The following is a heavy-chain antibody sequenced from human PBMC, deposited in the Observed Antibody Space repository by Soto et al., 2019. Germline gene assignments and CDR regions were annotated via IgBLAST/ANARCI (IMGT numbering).Heavy chain of an antibody. Sequence: GGSLRLSCAASGFTFSSYAMSWVRQAPGKGLEWVSAISGSGGSTYYADSVKGRFTISRDNSKNTLYLQMNSLRAEDTAVYYCAKDGPLNIEGYCSGGSCFDFDYWGQGTLVTVSS. CDR2: ISGSGGST. CDR3: AKDGPLNIEGYCSGGSCFDFDY. CDR1: GFTFSSYA. J-gene: IGHJ4*02. V-gene: IGHV3-23*01. D-gene: IGHD2-15*01.